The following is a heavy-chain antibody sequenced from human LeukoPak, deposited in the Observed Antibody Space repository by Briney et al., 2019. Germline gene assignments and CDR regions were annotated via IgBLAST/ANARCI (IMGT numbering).Heavy chain of an antibody. Sequence: PPETLSLTCTVSGGSISSSSYYWGWIRQPPGKGLEWIGSIYYNGSTYYNPSLKSRVTISVDTSKNQFSLKLSSVTAADTAVYYCASLRSYYYMDVWGKGTTVTVSS. V-gene: IGHV4-39*01. CDR1: GGSISSSSYY. CDR2: IYYNGST. D-gene: IGHD3-10*01. CDR3: ASLRSYYYMDV. J-gene: IGHJ6*03.